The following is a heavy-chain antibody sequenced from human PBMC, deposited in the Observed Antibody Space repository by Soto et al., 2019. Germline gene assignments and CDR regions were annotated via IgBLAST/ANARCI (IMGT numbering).Heavy chain of an antibody. CDR2: IYYSGST. V-gene: IGHV4-59*01. CDR3: ARVVTTIFGVAYNWFDP. Sequence: SETLSLTCTVSGGSISSYYWSWIRQPPGKGLEWIGYIYYSGSTNCNPSLKSRVTISVDTSKNQFSLKLSSVTAADTAVYYCARVVTTIFGVAYNWFDPWGQGTLVTVSS. J-gene: IGHJ5*02. CDR1: GGSISSYY. D-gene: IGHD3-3*01.